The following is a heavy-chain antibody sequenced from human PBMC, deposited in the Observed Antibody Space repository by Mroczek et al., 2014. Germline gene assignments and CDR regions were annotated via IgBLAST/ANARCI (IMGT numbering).Heavy chain of an antibody. CDR3: ARVSCSGGSCYSWDFQH. D-gene: IGHD2-15*01. V-gene: IGHV3-53*01. CDR1: GLTVSSNY. J-gene: IGHJ1*01. CDR2: IYSGGST. Sequence: VQLVQSGGGLIQPGGSLRLSCAASGLTVSSNYMSWVRQAPGKGLEWVSVIYSGGSTYYADSVKGRFTISRDNSKNTLYLQMNSLRAEDTAVYYCARVSCSGGSCYSWDFQHWGQGTLVTVSS.